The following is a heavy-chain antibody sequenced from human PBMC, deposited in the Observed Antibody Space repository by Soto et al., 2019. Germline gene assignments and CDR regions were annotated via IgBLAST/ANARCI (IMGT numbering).Heavy chain of an antibody. J-gene: IGHJ4*02. D-gene: IGHD5-18*01. CDR3: ARRYSYGHFDY. V-gene: IGHV4-59*08. Sequence: QVQLQESGPGLVKPSETLSLTCTVSGASISSSYWSWIRQPPGKGLEWIGYIYNSGSTTYNPSLKSRVTISVDTSKNQCSLKLSSVTAADTAVYYCARRYSYGHFDYWGQGTLVTVSS. CDR1: GASISSSY. CDR2: IYNSGST.